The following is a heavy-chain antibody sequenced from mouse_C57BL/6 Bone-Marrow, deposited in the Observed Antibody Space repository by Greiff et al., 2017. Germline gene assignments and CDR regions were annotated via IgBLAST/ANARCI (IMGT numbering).Heavy chain of an antibody. Sequence: EVQGVESGGDLVKPGGSLKLSCAASGFTFSSYGMSWVRQTPDQRLEWVATISSGGSYTYYPDSVKGRFTISRDDAKNTLYLQLSSLKSEDTAMYYCARQGYDYLDYWGQGTTLTVTS. CDR3: ARQGYDYLDY. V-gene: IGHV5-6*01. CDR2: ISSGGSYT. J-gene: IGHJ2*01. CDR1: GFTFSSYG. D-gene: IGHD2-3*01.